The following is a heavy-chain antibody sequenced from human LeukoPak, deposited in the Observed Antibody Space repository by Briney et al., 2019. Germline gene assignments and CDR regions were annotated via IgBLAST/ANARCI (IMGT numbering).Heavy chain of an antibody. CDR2: IDPNIGNT. CDR3: ARAGHNSESGGYDY. Sequence: ASVKVSCTPSGYTFIDHYIHWVRQAPGQGLESMGWIDPNIGNTNYAQKFQGRVTMTRDTSSSTAYIELSRLRSDDTAVYYCARAGHNSESGGYDYWGQGTLVTVSS. D-gene: IGHD3-22*01. J-gene: IGHJ4*02. V-gene: IGHV1-2*02. CDR1: GYTFIDHY.